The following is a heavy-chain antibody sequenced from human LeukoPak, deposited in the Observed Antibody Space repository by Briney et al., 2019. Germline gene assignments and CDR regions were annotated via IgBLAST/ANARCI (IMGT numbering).Heavy chain of an antibody. Sequence: SQTLSLTCTVSGDSISSGDYYWSWIRQPAGKGLERIGRISSSGSTNYNPSLKSRVTISVDTSKNQFSLKLSSVTAADTAVYYCARGDGVTTGSFLFDPWGQGTLVTVSS. CDR3: ARGDGVTTGSFLFDP. CDR2: ISSSGST. CDR1: GDSISSGDYY. J-gene: IGHJ5*02. D-gene: IGHD1-1*01. V-gene: IGHV4-61*02.